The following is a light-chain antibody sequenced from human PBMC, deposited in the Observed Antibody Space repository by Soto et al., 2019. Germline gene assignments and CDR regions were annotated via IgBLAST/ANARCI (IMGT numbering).Light chain of an antibody. Sequence: QSVLTQPPSASGTPGQRVTISCSGSSSNIGSNYVFWYQQLPGTAPKVLMYRNNQRPSGVPDRFSGSKSGTSASLAISGLRSEDEADYYCATWDDSLSCYVVFGGGTKLTVL. CDR1: SSNIGSNY. CDR2: RNN. V-gene: IGLV1-47*01. J-gene: IGLJ2*01. CDR3: ATWDDSLSCYVV.